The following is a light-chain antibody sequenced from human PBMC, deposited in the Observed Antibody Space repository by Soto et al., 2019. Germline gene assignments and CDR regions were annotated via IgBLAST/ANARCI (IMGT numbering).Light chain of an antibody. V-gene: IGKV1-5*03. Sequence: DIPLTQSPSTLSASVGDRVTITCRASQSISSWLAWYQQKPGKAPKLLIYKASSLESGVPSRFRGSGSGTEFTLTINSLQPEDVAVYYCQQYDVSPLTFGGGTKVDIK. CDR3: QQYDVSPLT. J-gene: IGKJ4*01. CDR1: QSISSW. CDR2: KAS.